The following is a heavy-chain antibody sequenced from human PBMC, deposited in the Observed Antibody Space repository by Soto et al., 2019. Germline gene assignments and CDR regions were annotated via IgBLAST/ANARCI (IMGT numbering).Heavy chain of an antibody. V-gene: IGHV3-23*01. Sequence: EVQLLESGGGLVQPGGSLRLSCAASGFTFSSYAMSWVRQAPGKGLEWVSAISGSGGSTYYADSVKGRFTISRDNSKNALYLQMNSLRAEDTAVYYCARKRPGGYRGDLDYWGQGTLVTVSS. J-gene: IGHJ4*02. D-gene: IGHD5-18*01. CDR2: ISGSGGST. CDR3: ARKRPGGYRGDLDY. CDR1: GFTFSSYA.